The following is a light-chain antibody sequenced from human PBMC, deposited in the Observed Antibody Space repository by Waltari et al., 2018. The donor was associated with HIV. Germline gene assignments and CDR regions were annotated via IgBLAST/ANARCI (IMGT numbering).Light chain of an antibody. CDR3: QQSYGSPFN. CDR1: QGISTY. V-gene: IGKV1-39*01. J-gene: IGKJ3*01. CDR2: SAY. Sequence: DIQMTQSPSSLSAYLGDSVVITCRASQGISTYLNWYQQKPGKVHVLLCYSAYTLHPGAPSRVRGAGSGRDFSLSISGLQTEDFATYFCQQSYGSPFNFGPGT.